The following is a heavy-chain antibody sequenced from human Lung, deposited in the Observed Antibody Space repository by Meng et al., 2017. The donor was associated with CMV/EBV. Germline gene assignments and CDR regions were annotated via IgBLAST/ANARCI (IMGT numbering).Heavy chain of an antibody. V-gene: IGHV1-69*05. D-gene: IGHD3-16*02. J-gene: IGHJ4*02. Sequence: SXXVSXKASGGTFRSTSLMWVRQAPGQGLEWMGGITPAIETADYAQKFRDRVTITTDDSATTAYMEMNSLRSEDTAVYFCARGPSITVGGVIIWPLEDWXQGTLVTFSS. CDR2: ITPAIETA. CDR1: GGTFRSTS. CDR3: ARGPSITVGGVIIWPLED.